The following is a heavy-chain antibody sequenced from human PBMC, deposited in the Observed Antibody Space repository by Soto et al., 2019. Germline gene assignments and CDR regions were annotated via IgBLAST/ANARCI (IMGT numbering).Heavy chain of an antibody. CDR2: IIPIFGTA. CDR1: GGTFSIYA. J-gene: IGHJ3*02. CDR3: ARDDYYDSSGPGIDAFDI. Sequence: GASVKVSCKASGGTFSIYAISWVRQAPGQGLEWMGGIIPIFGTANYAQKFQGRVTITADESTSTAYMELSSLRSEDTAVYYCARDDYYDSSGPGIDAFDIWGQGTMVTVS. D-gene: IGHD3-22*01. V-gene: IGHV1-69*13.